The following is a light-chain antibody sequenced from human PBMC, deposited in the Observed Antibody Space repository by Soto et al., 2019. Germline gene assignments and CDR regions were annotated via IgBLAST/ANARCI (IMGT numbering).Light chain of an antibody. CDR1: QSVSSN. Sequence: EIVMTQSPATLSLSPGERATLSCRASQSVSSNLAWYQQKPGQAPRLLIYGASTRATGIPARFSGSGSGTEFTLTISSLQSEDFAGYYCQQYYNWPPLTFGGGTEVEIK. V-gene: IGKV3-15*01. CDR3: QQYYNWPPLT. J-gene: IGKJ4*01. CDR2: GAS.